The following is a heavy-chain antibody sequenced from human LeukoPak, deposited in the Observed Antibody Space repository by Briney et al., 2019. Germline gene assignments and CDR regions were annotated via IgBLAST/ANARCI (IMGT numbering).Heavy chain of an antibody. V-gene: IGHV1-2*02. J-gene: IGHJ4*02. CDR2: INPNSGGT. D-gene: IGHD3-3*02. CDR3: AADAGGEALNFDY. Sequence: ASVKVSCKASGYTFTGYYMHWVRQAPGQGLEWMGWINPNSGGTNYAQKFQGRVTMTRDTSISTAYMELSRLRSDDTAVYYCAADAGGEALNFDYWGQGTLVTVSS. CDR1: GYTFTGYY.